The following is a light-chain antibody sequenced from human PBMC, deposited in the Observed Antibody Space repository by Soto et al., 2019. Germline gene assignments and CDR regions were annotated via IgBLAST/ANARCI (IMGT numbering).Light chain of an antibody. CDR3: QQYDFYST. CDR1: QGISTF. Sequence: DIQLTQSPSFLSASVGDRVTITCRASQGISTFLAWYQQHPGTAPKRLIYDASNLQSGVPSRFSGSGSGTEFTLTISSLQPEDFATYYCQQYDFYSTFGQGTKVDIK. V-gene: IGKV1-9*01. J-gene: IGKJ1*01. CDR2: DAS.